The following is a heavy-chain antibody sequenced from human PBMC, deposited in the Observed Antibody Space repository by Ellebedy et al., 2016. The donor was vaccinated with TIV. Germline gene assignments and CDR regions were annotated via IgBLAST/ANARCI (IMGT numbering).Heavy chain of an antibody. J-gene: IGHJ6*02. CDR1: GFTLSYYT. D-gene: IGHD3-10*01. Sequence: GESLKISCAASGFTLSYYTLNWVRQAPGKGLEWLAYISTGTARSTIYYADSVQGRFTISRDDAKNSVFLQMDSLRGEDTAVYYCARDRRAFRASMDVWGQGTTVIVSS. CDR3: ARDRRAFRASMDV. CDR2: ISTGTARSTI. V-gene: IGHV3-48*01.